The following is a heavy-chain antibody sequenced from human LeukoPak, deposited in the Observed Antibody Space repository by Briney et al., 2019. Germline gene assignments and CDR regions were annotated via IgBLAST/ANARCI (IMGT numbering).Heavy chain of an antibody. CDR2: IRYDGSNK. V-gene: IGHV3-30*02. D-gene: IGHD1-26*01. Sequence: PGGSLRLSRAASGFTFSSYGMHWVRQAPGKGLEWVAFIRYDGSNKYYADSVKGRFTISRDNSKNTLYLQMNSLRAEDTAVYYCAKDALVSGSYLEYFQHWGQGTLVTVSS. CDR3: AKDALVSGSYLEYFQH. CDR1: GFTFSSYG. J-gene: IGHJ1*01.